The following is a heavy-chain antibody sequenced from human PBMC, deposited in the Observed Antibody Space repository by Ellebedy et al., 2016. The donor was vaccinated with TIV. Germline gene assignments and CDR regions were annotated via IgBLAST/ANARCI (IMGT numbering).Heavy chain of an antibody. CDR1: GGTFSSYA. CDR3: ASGLRVVVPAAIEARNYYYYGMDV. V-gene: IGHV1-69*13. Sequence: SVKVSCXASGGTFSSYAISWVRQAPGQGLEWMGGIIPIFGTANYAQKFQGRVTITADESTSTAYMELSSLRSEDTAVYYCASGLRVVVPAAIEARNYYYYGMDVWGQGTTVTVSS. CDR2: IIPIFGTA. D-gene: IGHD2-2*02. J-gene: IGHJ6*02.